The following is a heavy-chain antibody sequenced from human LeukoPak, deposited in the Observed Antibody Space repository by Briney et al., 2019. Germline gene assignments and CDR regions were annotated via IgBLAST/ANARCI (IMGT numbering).Heavy chain of an antibody. CDR3: ARGGILTTVTTIPPDY. Sequence: GGSLRLSCAASGFTFSSYNMNWVRQAPGKGLEWVAVTWYDGSNKYYAESVKGRFTISRDNSKNTLYLQMNSLRAEDTAIYYCARGGILTTVTTIPPDYWGQGTLVIVSS. J-gene: IGHJ4*02. D-gene: IGHD4-17*01. CDR2: TWYDGSNK. CDR1: GFTFSSYN. V-gene: IGHV3-33*08.